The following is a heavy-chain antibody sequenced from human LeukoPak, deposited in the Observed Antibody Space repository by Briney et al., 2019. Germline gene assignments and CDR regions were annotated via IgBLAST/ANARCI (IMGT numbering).Heavy chain of an antibody. D-gene: IGHD2-8*01. CDR3: TTATKGATYSRGY. J-gene: IGHJ4*02. V-gene: IGHV3-15*01. CDR1: GFTFSNDW. CDR2: IKSKTDGGTT. Sequence: GGSLRLSCAASGFTFSNDWMNWVRQAPGKGLEWVGRIKSKTDGGTTDYAPPVKGRFTISRDDSKDTLYLQMNSLKTEDTAVYYCTTATKGATYSRGYWGQGTLVTVSS.